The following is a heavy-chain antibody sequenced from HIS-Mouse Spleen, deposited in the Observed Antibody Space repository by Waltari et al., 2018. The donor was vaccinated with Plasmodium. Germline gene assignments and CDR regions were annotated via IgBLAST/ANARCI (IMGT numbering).Heavy chain of an antibody. CDR2: IYSSGST. Sequence: QLQLQESGPGLVKPSETLSLTCTVSGGSISSSSYYWGWIRPPPGKGLEWIGSIYSSGSTYYNPSLKSRVTISVDTSKNQFSLKLSSVTAADTAVYYCARDPTYPVRSAFDIWGQGTMVTVSS. CDR1: GGSISSSSYY. D-gene: IGHD2-2*01. V-gene: IGHV4-39*07. J-gene: IGHJ3*02. CDR3: ARDPTYPVRSAFDI.